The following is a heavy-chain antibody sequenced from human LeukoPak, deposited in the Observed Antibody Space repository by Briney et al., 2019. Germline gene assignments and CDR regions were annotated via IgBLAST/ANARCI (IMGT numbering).Heavy chain of an antibody. CDR3: AIEGYCGGDCYPTPYYYYYYMDV. D-gene: IGHD2-21*02. CDR1: GGSISSSSYY. J-gene: IGHJ6*03. CDR2: IYYSGST. V-gene: IGHV4-39*07. Sequence: SETLSLTCTVSGGSISSSSYYWGWIRQPPGKGLEWIGSIYYSGSTYYNPSLKSLVTISVDTSKNQFSLKLSSVTAADTAVYYCAIEGYCGGDCYPTPYYYYYYMDVWGKGTTVTISS.